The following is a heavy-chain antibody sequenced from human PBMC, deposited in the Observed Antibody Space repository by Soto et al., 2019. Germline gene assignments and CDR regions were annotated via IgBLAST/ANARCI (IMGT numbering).Heavy chain of an antibody. J-gene: IGHJ4*02. CDR1: GGTFSSYA. V-gene: IGHV1-69*13. Sequence: ASVKVSCKASGGTFSSYAISWVRQAPGQGLEWMGGIIPIFGTANYAQKFQGRVTITADESTSTAYMELSSLRSEDTAVYYCARVRDFWSGYDDYWGQGTLVTVSS. CDR3: ARVRDFWSGYDDY. D-gene: IGHD3-3*01. CDR2: IIPIFGTA.